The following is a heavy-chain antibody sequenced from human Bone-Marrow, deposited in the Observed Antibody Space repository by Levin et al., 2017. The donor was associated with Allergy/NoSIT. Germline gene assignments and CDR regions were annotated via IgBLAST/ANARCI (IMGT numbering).Heavy chain of an antibody. CDR2: ISSRGTVV. Sequence: AGGSLRLSCAASGFTFSDYYMSWIRQAPGKGLEWISFISSRGTVVYYAESVKGRFTISRDNAKNSVFLLMNSLRADDTAVYYCAKSDAPMDKFDYWGQGTRVNVSS. J-gene: IGHJ4*02. CDR1: GFTFSDYY. V-gene: IGHV3-11*01. D-gene: IGHD5-18*01. CDR3: AKSDAPMDKFDY.